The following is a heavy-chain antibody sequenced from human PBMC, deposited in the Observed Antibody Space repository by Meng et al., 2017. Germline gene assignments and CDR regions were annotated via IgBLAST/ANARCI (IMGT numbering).Heavy chain of an antibody. J-gene: IGHJ5*02. CDR1: GGSTSSGSSY. CDR3: ARDLGIAVAGTGGIGFDP. Sequence: VQRRESGPGLVKPSQTLSLTCTVSGGSTSSGSSYWSWIRQPAGKGLEWIGRIYTSGSTNYNPSLKSRVTMSVDTSKNQFSLKLSSVTAADTAVYYCARDLGIAVAGTGGIGFDPWGQGTLVTVSS. CDR2: IYTSGST. D-gene: IGHD6-19*01. V-gene: IGHV4-61*02.